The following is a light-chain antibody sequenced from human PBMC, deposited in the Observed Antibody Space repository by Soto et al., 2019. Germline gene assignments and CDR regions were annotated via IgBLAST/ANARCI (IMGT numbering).Light chain of an antibody. CDR2: GAF. CDR3: QQYNDWPLT. J-gene: IGKJ1*01. Sequence: EIVLTHSPGTLSLSPWEIATLSCRASRSISTYLAWYQQKPGQAPRLLIYGAFTRATGIPARFSGTGSGTEFTLTISSLQSEDFALYYCQQYNDWPLTFGQGTKVDIK. CDR1: RSISTY. V-gene: IGKV3-15*01.